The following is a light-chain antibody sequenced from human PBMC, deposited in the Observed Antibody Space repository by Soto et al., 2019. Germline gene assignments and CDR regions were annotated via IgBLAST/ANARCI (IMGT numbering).Light chain of an antibody. V-gene: IGLV2-14*01. CDR3: TSYTSSSTYV. CDR2: EVR. CDR1: SSDVGGYNY. J-gene: IGLJ1*01. Sequence: QSALTQPASVSGSPGQSITISCTGTSSDVGGYNYVSWYQQHPGKAPKLLIYEVRHRPSGISNCFSGSKSGNTASLTISGLQAEDEADFYCTSYTSSSTYVFGTGTKLTVL.